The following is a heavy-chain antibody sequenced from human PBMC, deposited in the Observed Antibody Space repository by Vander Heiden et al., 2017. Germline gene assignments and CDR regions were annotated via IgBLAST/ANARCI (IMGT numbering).Heavy chain of an antibody. Sequence: EVQLVESGGGLVKPGGSLSLSCAASGVTLSSYSMNWVRQAPGKGLEWVSSISSTSSYIYYTGSVKGRFSIARDNAKNSLYLQMNSLRAEDTAVYYCARNWNYDAFDIWGQGTMVTVSS. V-gene: IGHV3-21*01. CDR3: ARNWNYDAFDI. J-gene: IGHJ3*02. CDR2: ISSTSSYI. D-gene: IGHD1-7*01. CDR1: GVTLSSYS.